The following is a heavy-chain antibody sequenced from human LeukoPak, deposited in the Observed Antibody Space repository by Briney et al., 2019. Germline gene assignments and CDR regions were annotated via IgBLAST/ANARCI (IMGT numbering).Heavy chain of an antibody. Sequence: GGSLRLSCAASGFTFSSYAMHWVRQAPGKGLEWVAVISYDGSNKYYADSVKGRFTISRDNSKNTLYLQMNSLRAEDTAVYYCARVKGGGYCSSTGCRGAFDIWGQGTMVTVSS. CDR3: ARVKGGGYCSSTGCRGAFDI. J-gene: IGHJ3*02. CDR2: ISYDGSNK. D-gene: IGHD2-2*01. V-gene: IGHV3-30*04. CDR1: GFTFSSYA.